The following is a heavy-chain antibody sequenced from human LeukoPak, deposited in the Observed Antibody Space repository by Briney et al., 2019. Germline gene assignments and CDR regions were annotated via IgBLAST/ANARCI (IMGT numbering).Heavy chain of an antibody. Sequence: GGSLRLSCAASGFTFSTYVMTWVRQAPGKGLEWVSAILGSGGGTYYTDSVKGRFTISRDNSKNTLYLQMNSLRAEDTAVYYCATTPGAYYYYHMDVWGQGTTVAVSS. CDR2: ILGSGGGT. CDR3: ATTPGAYYYYHMDV. CDR1: GFTFSTYV. V-gene: IGHV3-23*01. J-gene: IGHJ6*02. D-gene: IGHD3-10*01.